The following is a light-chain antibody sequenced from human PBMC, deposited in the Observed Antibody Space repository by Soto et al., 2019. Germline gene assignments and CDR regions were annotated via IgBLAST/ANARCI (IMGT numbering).Light chain of an antibody. V-gene: IGKV3-20*01. Sequence: EIVLTQSPDTLSFSPGERVTLSCRASQSVRSICLAWFQHKPGQPPRLLIYGASSRATGIPDRFSGGGSGTDFTLTISSLEPEDVAVSYCQHYGNSPPYTFGQGAKLEIK. CDR1: QSVRSIC. J-gene: IGKJ2*01. CDR2: GAS. CDR3: QHYGNSPPYT.